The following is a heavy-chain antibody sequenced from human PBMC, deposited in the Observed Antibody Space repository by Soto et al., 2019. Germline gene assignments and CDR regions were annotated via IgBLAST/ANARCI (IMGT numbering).Heavy chain of an antibody. CDR2: INHRGST. V-gene: IGHV4-34*01. Sequence: SETLSLTCAVYGGSFSDNYWNWIRQPPGKGLEWIGEINHRGSTNYNPSLKSRVTLSVDTSKNQFSLKLSSVTAADTAVYYCASGGTIVVVSAARTSYYFDYWGQGTLVTVSS. CDR3: ASGGTIVVVSAARTSYYFDY. J-gene: IGHJ4*02. D-gene: IGHD2-2*01. CDR1: GGSFSDNY.